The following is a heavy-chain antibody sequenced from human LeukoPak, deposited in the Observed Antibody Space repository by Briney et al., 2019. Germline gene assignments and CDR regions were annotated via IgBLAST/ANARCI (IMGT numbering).Heavy chain of an antibody. D-gene: IGHD2-2*01. J-gene: IGHJ5*02. Sequence: GESLRLSCAASGFTFTNYWMSWVRQAPGKGLELVANIKQDRSEKYYVDSVKGRFTISRDNAKNSLYLQMNSLRAEDTAVYYCASPGGLVPAAMNWFDPWGQGTLVTVSS. CDR1: GFTFTNYW. CDR2: IKQDRSEK. V-gene: IGHV3-7*03. CDR3: ASPGGLVPAAMNWFDP.